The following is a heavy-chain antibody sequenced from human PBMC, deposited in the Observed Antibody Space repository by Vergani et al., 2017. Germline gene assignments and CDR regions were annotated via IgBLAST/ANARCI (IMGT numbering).Heavy chain of an antibody. CDR3: AGDLGDWRYSRYYYKYYMDV. D-gene: IGHD2-8*02. CDR1: GFTFSSYW. J-gene: IGHJ6*03. Sequence: VQLVESGGGLVQPGGSLRLSWAASGFTFSSYWMSWVRQAPGKGLEWVALISYDGTNKYYTNSVRGRFTISRDNSKSTLFVQLNILRVEDMAVYYCAGDLGDWRYSRYYYKYYMDVWGKGTTVTVSS. CDR2: ISYDGTNK. V-gene: IGHV3-30-3*01.